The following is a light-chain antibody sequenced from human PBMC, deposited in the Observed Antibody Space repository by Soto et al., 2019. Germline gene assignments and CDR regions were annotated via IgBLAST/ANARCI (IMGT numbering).Light chain of an antibody. CDR1: QSVSSSS. Sequence: EIVLTQSPGTLSLSTGERATLSCRASQSVSSSSLAWYQQKPGQAPSLLIYGASSRATGIPDRFSGSGSGTDFTLTISRLEPEDFAVDYCHQYNSSPLTFGGGTKVEIK. CDR3: HQYNSSPLT. J-gene: IGKJ4*01. V-gene: IGKV3-20*01. CDR2: GAS.